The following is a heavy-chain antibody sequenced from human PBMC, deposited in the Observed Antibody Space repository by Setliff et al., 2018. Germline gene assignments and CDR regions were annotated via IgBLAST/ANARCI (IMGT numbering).Heavy chain of an antibody. J-gene: IGHJ4*02. Sequence: GGSLRLSCEASGFNFNLYNMNWVRQAPGKGLEWISYIISNSLTIHYADSVKGRFTISRDNAKNTLYLQMNSLRVDDTAVYYCARDGGGLHYWGQGALVTVSS. CDR2: IISNSLTI. CDR1: GFNFNLYN. D-gene: IGHD3-16*01. CDR3: ARDGGGLHY. V-gene: IGHV3-48*04.